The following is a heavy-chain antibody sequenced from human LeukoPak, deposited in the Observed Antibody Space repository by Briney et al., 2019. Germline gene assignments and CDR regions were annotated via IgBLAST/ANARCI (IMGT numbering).Heavy chain of an antibody. Sequence: GGSLRLSCAASGFTFSSYAMSWVRQAPGKGLEWVSAISGSGGSTYYADSVKGRFTISRDNSKNTLYLQMNSLRAEDTAVYYCAKDPLGHYDSSGYYSDYWGQGTLVTVSS. CDR1: GFTFSSYA. CDR2: ISGSGGST. J-gene: IGHJ4*02. V-gene: IGHV3-23*01. D-gene: IGHD3-22*01. CDR3: AKDPLGHYDSSGYYSDY.